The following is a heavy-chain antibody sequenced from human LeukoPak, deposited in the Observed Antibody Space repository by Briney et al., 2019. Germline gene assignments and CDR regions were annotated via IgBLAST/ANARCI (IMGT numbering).Heavy chain of an antibody. CDR1: GYTFTTYY. J-gene: IGHJ4*02. CDR2: INPSSGST. V-gene: IGHV1-46*01. Sequence: ASVKVSCKASGYTFTTYYMHWVRPAPGQGVEWMGIINPSSGSTSYVQKFQGRVTMTRDTSTSTVYMELSSLRSEDTAVYYCARVVVRSSVRSGFDYWGQGTLVSVSS. CDR3: ARVVVRSSVRSGFDY. D-gene: IGHD6-19*01.